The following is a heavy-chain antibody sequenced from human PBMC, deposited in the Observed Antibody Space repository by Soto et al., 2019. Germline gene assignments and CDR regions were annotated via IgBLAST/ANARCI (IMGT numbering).Heavy chain of an antibody. CDR3: AYTRGNSSSGENFDH. CDR1: GFSFSTTGAG. CDR2: IFWNDAK. D-gene: IGHD6-6*01. V-gene: IGHV2-5*01. Sequence: QIALKDTGPTLVKPSQTLPLTCSFSGFSFSTTGAGVGWFRQPPGKTLEWLALIFWNDAKRYSPSLGRRLTMIKDTGKNQAVLTMTIDGPVAAAADECAYTRGNSSSGENFDHWGQGTPVTVYS. J-gene: IGHJ4*02.